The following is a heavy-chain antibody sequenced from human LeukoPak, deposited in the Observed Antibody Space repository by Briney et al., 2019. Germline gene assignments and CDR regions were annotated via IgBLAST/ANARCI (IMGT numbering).Heavy chain of an antibody. J-gene: IGHJ4*02. CDR2: INSDGKST. D-gene: IGHD2-15*01. Sequence: GGSLRLSCAASGFSFSSYWMHWVRHAPGEGLVWVSRINSDGKSTTSADSVKGRFTISRDNAKNTLYLQMNSLRTEDTAVYYCARDQLYCSGGICYFDYWGQGTLVTVSS. CDR3: ARDQLYCSGGICYFDY. V-gene: IGHV3-74*03. CDR1: GFSFSSYW.